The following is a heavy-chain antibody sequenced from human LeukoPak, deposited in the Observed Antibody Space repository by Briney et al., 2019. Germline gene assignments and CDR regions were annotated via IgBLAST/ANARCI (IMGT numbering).Heavy chain of an antibody. CDR1: GFTFSSYG. Sequence: PGGSLRLSCAASGFTFSSYGMHWVRQAPGKGLEWVSGISWNSGNIDYADSVKGRFTISRDNAKNSLYLQMNSLRAEDTAVYYCARDLAAAGSYWGQGTLVTVSS. J-gene: IGHJ4*02. D-gene: IGHD6-13*01. CDR3: ARDLAAAGSY. V-gene: IGHV3-21*01. CDR2: ISWNSGNI.